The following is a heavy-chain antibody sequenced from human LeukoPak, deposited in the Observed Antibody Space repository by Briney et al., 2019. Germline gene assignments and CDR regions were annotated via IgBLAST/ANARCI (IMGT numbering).Heavy chain of an antibody. V-gene: IGHV4-30-4*08. J-gene: IGHJ4*02. CDR1: GGSISSYY. CDR3: ARDRSGGDCFDY. CDR2: IYYSGST. D-gene: IGHD2-21*01. Sequence: PSETLSLTCTVSGGSISSYYWSWIRQPPGKGLEWIGYIYYSGSTYYNPSLKSRVTISVDTSKNQFSLKLSSVTAADTAVYYCARDRSGGDCFDYWGQGTLVTVSS.